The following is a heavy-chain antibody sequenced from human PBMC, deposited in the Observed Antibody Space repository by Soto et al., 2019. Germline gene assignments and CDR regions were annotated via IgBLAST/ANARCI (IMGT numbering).Heavy chain of an antibody. J-gene: IGHJ4*02. Sequence: GGSLRLSCSASGFTFSSYAMHWVRQAPGKGLEYVSAISSNGGSTYYADSVKGRFTISRDNSKNTLYLQMGSLRAEDMAVYYCARDHYYDSSGYYPPHFDYWGQGTLVTVSS. V-gene: IGHV3-64*02. CDR3: ARDHYYDSSGYYPPHFDY. CDR1: GFTFSSYA. CDR2: ISSNGGST. D-gene: IGHD3-22*01.